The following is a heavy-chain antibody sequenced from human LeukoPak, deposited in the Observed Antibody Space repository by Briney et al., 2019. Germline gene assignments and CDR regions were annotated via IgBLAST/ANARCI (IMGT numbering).Heavy chain of an antibody. J-gene: IGHJ4*02. CDR2: ISSSGSTI. Sequence: PGGSLRFSCAASGFTFSSYEMNWVRQAPGKGLEWVSYISSSGSTIYYADSVKGRFTISRDNAKNSLYLQMNSLRAEDTAVYYCARESGTWDYPRLDYWGQGTLVTVSS. CDR1: GFTFSSYE. D-gene: IGHD1-26*01. CDR3: ARESGTWDYPRLDY. V-gene: IGHV3-48*03.